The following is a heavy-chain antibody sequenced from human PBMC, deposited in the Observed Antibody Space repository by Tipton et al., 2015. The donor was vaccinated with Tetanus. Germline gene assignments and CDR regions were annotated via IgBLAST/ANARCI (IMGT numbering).Heavy chain of an antibody. Sequence: TLSLTCTVSGGSISSSSYYWGWIRQPPGKGLEWIGTINYSGSTCYNPSLKSRVTISVDTSKNQFSLKLSSVSAADTAVYYCARRTGGSYYALFDYWGQGTLVTVSS. D-gene: IGHD1-26*01. CDR1: GGSISSSSYY. CDR2: INYSGST. J-gene: IGHJ4*02. CDR3: ARRTGGSYYALFDY. V-gene: IGHV4-39*01.